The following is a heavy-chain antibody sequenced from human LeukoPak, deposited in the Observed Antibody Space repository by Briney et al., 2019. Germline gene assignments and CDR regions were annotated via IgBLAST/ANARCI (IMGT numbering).Heavy chain of an antibody. J-gene: IGHJ4*02. CDR2: ISGSDGST. V-gene: IGHV3-23*01. Sequence: GGTLRLSCAASGFTFSSFGMTWVRQAQAPGKGLEWVSGISGSDGSTYYADSVKGRFTISRDNSKNTLYLQMNSLGAEDTAVYYCAKNIGGLDYWGQGTLVTVSS. D-gene: IGHD3-10*01. CDR3: AKNIGGLDY. CDR1: GFTFSSFG.